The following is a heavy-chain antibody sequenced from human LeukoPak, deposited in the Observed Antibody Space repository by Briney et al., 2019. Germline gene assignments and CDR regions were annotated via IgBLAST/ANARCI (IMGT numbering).Heavy chain of an antibody. V-gene: IGHV3-30*18. CDR1: GFTFSSYG. J-gene: IGHJ4*02. CDR2: ISYDGSNK. Sequence: GGSLRLSCAASGFTFSSYGMHWVRQAPGKGLEWGAVISYDGSNKYYADSVKGRFTISRDNSKNTLYLQMNSLRAEDTAVYYCAKPGYYDSSGCIDYWGQGTLVTVSS. CDR3: AKPGYYDSSGCIDY. D-gene: IGHD3-22*01.